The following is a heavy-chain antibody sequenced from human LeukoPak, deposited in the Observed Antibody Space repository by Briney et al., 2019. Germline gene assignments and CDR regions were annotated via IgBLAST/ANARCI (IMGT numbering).Heavy chain of an antibody. CDR2: IYYSGST. J-gene: IGHJ6*03. CDR3: ASSNSSSWYSPYYYYYMDV. Sequence: SSETLSLTCTVSGGSISSYYWSWIRQPPGKGLEWIGYIYYSGSTNYNPSLKSRVTISVDTSKNQFSLKLSSVTAADTAVYYCASSNSSSWYSPYYYYYMDVWGKGTTVTISS. D-gene: IGHD6-13*01. CDR1: GGSISSYY. V-gene: IGHV4-59*01.